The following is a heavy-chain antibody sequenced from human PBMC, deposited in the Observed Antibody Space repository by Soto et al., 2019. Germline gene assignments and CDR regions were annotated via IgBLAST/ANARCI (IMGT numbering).Heavy chain of an antibody. D-gene: IGHD3-10*01. CDR2: ITGSGDAT. CDR1: GFTFSSYA. CDR3: ARLGPYGSETYSFRYNWFDP. J-gene: IGHJ5*02. V-gene: IGHV3-23*01. Sequence: PGGSLRLSWAASGFTFSSYAMNWVRQAPGKGLEWVSVITGSGDATYYADSVKGRFTISRDNSKNTLYVQMNSLRGEDTAIYYCARLGPYGSETYSFRYNWFDPWGQGTLVTVSS.